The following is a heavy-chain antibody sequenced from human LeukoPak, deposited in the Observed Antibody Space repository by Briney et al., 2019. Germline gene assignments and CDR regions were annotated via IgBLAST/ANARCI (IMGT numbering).Heavy chain of an antibody. CDR1: GGSISSYY. CDR3: ARTNPMVRGVIITPYYYYGMDV. Sequence: SETLSLTCTVSGGSISSYYCGLIRQPPGKGLEWIGYIYYSGSTNYNPSLKSRVTISVDTSKNQFSLKLSSVSAADTAVYYCARTNPMVRGVIITPYYYYGMDVWGQGTTVTVSS. CDR2: IYYSGST. D-gene: IGHD3-10*01. J-gene: IGHJ6*02. V-gene: IGHV4-59*01.